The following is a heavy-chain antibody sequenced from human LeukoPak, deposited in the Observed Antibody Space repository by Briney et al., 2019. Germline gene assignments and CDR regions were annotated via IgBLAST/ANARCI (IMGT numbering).Heavy chain of an antibody. CDR1: GFTFYNYA. V-gene: IGHV3-30-3*01. J-gene: IGHJ6*02. CDR2: ISYDGVSK. D-gene: IGHD2-15*01. CDR3: ARGSYCSGGTCYDYSYYGMDV. Sequence: GGSLRLSCVAYGFTFYNYAMHWVRQAPGKGLEWVAVISYDGVSKYYIESEKGRFTISRDNSTDTLYLEVNSLRTEDTGVYYCARGSYCSGGTCYDYSYYGMDVWGPGTTVTVSS.